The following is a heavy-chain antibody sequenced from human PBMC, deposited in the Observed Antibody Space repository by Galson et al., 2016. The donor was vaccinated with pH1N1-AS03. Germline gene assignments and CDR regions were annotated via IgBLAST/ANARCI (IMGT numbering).Heavy chain of an antibody. D-gene: IGHD3-22*01. Sequence: QSGAEVKKSGESLKISCKASGFRFSIGWVRQVPGKGLEWMGIIYPPDSDARYSPSFQGQVTISADKSISTAYLQWNSLKASDTAMYYCARRARYYSSGYSYWFDLWGQGTLVIISS. J-gene: IGHJ5*02. CDR2: IYPPDSDA. CDR1: GFRFS. CDR3: ARRARYYSSGYSYWFDL. V-gene: IGHV5-51*01.